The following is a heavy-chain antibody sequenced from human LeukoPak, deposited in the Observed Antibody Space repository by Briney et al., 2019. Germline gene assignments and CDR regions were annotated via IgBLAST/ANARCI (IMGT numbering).Heavy chain of an antibody. CDR2: INHSGGT. CDR3: ARITWSVYSSSDY. D-gene: IGHD6-19*01. Sequence: SETLSLTCAVYGGSFSGYYWSWIRQPPGKGLEWIGEINHSGGTNYNPSLKSRVTISVDTSKNQFSLKLSSVTAADTAVYYCARITWSVYSSSDYWGQGTLVTVSS. J-gene: IGHJ4*02. CDR1: GGSFSGYY. V-gene: IGHV4-34*01.